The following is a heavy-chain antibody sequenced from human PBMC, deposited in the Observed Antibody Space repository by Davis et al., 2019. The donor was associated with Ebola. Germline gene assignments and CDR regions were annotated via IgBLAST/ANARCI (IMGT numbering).Heavy chain of an antibody. CDR1: GFTFSDYY. CDR2: ISSSGSTI. D-gene: IGHD2-8*02. J-gene: IGHJ6*02. V-gene: IGHV3-11*04. CDR3: ARELVEYAMGYYYYYGMDV. Sequence: PGGSLRLSCAASGFTFSDYYMSWIRQAPGKGLEWVSYISSSGSTIYYADSVKGRFTISRDNAKNSLYLQMNSLRAEDTAVYYCARELVEYAMGYYYYYGMDVWGQGTTVTVSS.